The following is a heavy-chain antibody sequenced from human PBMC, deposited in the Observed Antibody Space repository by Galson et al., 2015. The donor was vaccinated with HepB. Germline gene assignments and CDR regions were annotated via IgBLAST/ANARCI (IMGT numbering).Heavy chain of an antibody. CDR2: SSGSGAGT. CDR1: GFSFGNHA. Sequence: SLRLSCAASGFSFGNHAVTWVRQVPGKGLEWVSGSSGSGAGTYYADSVKGRFTVSRDNSKNTLYLQMNSLRADDTAVYFCARGGLAIAGPTRAFDFWGQGTMVTVSS. D-gene: IGHD1-7*01. CDR3: ARGGLAIAGPTRAFDF. J-gene: IGHJ3*01. V-gene: IGHV3-23*01.